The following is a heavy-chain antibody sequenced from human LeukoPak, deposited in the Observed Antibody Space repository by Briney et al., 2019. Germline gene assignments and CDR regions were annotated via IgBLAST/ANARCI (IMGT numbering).Heavy chain of an antibody. J-gene: IGHJ4*02. CDR1: GYTFTSYG. CDR2: INPNNGGT. D-gene: IGHD2-15*01. Sequence: GASVKVSCKASGYTFTSYGISWVRQAPGQGLEWMGWINPNNGGTNYAQKFQGRVTMTRDTSISTAYMELTSLRSDDTAVYYCAREGYCSGGMCPVEYWGLGTLVTVSS. CDR3: AREGYCSGGMCPVEY. V-gene: IGHV1-2*02.